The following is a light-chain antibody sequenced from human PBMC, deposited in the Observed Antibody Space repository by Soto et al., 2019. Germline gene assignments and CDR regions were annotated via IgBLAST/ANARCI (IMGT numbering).Light chain of an antibody. V-gene: IGKV4-1*01. CDR1: QSVLYSSNNKNY. CDR2: WAS. J-gene: IGKJ4*01. CDR3: QQYYSTPLT. Sequence: DIVMTQSPDSLAVSLGERATINCKSSQSVLYSSNNKNYLAWYQQKPGQPPKLLIYWASTRESGVPDRFSGSGSGTDFTLTISSLQAEDVGVDYCQQYYSTPLTFGGGTKVEIK.